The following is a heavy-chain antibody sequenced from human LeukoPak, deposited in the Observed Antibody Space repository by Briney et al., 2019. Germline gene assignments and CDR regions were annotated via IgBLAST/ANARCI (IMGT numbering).Heavy chain of an antibody. CDR3: ARDPYSGNYGAYYYYYMDV. D-gene: IGHD1-26*01. V-gene: IGHV3-21*01. CDR1: GFTFSTYY. CDR2: ISTSSSYI. J-gene: IGHJ6*03. Sequence: GGSLRLSCAASGFTFSTYYMNWVRQAPGKGLEWVSSISTSSSYIYYADAVKGRFTISRDNAKNSLYLQINSLRAEDTAVYYCARDPYSGNYGAYYYYYMDVWGKGTTVTISS.